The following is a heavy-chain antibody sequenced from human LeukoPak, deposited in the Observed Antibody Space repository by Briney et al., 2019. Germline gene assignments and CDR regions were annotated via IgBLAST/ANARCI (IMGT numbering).Heavy chain of an antibody. CDR2: ISYGGSNK. D-gene: IGHD6-19*01. Sequence: GGSLRLSCEASGFTFSSYGMHLVRQAPGKGLEGVAVISYGGSNKYYADSVKGRFTISRDNSKSTLYLQMNSLRAEDTAVYYCAKAAYSSGWYGLYYFYGMDVWGEGTTVTVSS. CDR3: AKAAYSSGWYGLYYFYGMDV. V-gene: IGHV3-30*18. CDR1: GFTFSSYG. J-gene: IGHJ6*04.